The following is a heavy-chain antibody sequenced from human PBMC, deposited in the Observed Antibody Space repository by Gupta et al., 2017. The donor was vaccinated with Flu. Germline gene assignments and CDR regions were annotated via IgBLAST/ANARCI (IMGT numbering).Heavy chain of an antibody. D-gene: IGHD6-13*01. Sequence: QVQLVQSGAAVQKPGASVKVSCKASGYPFTSYGINWVRQAPGQGLEWMGWISGYNGNRNYEQKIQGRGIRTTETTTSTAYMERRSLRADDTAAEYCARVLVWSSSWDSDYWGQGTLVTVSS. V-gene: IGHV1-18*01. CDR2: ISGYNGNR. J-gene: IGHJ4*02. CDR3: ARVLVWSSSWDSDY. CDR1: GYPFTSYG.